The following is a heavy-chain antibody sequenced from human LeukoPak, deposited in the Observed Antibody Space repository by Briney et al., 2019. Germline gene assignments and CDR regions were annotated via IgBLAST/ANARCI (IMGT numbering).Heavy chain of an antibody. CDR2: ISYDGSNK. J-gene: IGHJ4*02. V-gene: IGHV3-30*03. CDR1: GFTFSSYG. Sequence: QPGRSLRLSCAASGFTFSSYGMHWVRQAPGKGLEWVAVISYDGSNKYYADSVKGRFTISRDNSKNTLYLQMNSLRAEDTAVYYCATTWIQLSSDYWGQGTLVTVSS. CDR3: ATTWIQLSSDY. D-gene: IGHD5-18*01.